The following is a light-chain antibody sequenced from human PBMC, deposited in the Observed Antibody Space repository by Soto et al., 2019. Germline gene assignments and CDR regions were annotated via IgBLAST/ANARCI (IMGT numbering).Light chain of an antibody. Sequence: DIQMTQSPSSVSASVGDRVTIACRASQGISSWLAWYQQKPGKAPQLLIYAASSFQSGVPSRFSGSVSGTYFTLTINRLQPKDFATYYCQQTNSFPLTFGQEKRLEIK. CDR2: AAS. CDR1: QGISSW. V-gene: IGKV1D-12*01. J-gene: IGKJ5*01. CDR3: QQTNSFPLT.